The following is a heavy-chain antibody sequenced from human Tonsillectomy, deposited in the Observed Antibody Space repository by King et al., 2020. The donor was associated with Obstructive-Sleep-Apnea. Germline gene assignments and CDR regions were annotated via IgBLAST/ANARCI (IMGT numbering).Heavy chain of an antibody. CDR1: GGSINNYY. J-gene: IGHJ4*02. CDR2: IYYRGST. CDR3: ARHRESGSNRRYFDY. V-gene: IGHV4-59*08. D-gene: IGHD1-26*01. Sequence: VQLQESGPGLVKPSETLSLTCNVSGGSINNYYVSWIRQPPGEGLEWFGYIYYRGSTHYNASLTSRVTISVDTSKNQFTLKLSSVTAADTAPYYCARHRESGSNRRYFDYWGQGTLVTVSS.